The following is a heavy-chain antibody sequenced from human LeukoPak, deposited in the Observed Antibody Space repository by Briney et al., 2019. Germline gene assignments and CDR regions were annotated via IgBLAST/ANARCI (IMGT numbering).Heavy chain of an antibody. CDR2: INHSGST. CDR1: GGSFSGYY. Sequence: SETLSLTCAVYGGSFSGYYWSWIRQPPGKGLEWIGEINHSGSTNYNPSLKSRVTISVDTSKNQFSLKLSSVTAADTAVYYCAGLYYDFWSGYSHFDYWGQGTLVTVSS. CDR3: AGLYYDFWSGYSHFDY. D-gene: IGHD3-3*01. V-gene: IGHV4-34*01. J-gene: IGHJ4*02.